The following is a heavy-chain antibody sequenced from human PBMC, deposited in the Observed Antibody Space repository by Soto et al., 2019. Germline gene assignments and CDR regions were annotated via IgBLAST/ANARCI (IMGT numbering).Heavy chain of an antibody. CDR3: ARDGYGGNSVSVFDY. V-gene: IGHV3-7*03. CDR1: NFAFSICW. CDR2: IKQDGSEK. D-gene: IGHD4-17*01. Sequence: GGSLRLSCAASNFAFSICWMSWVRQAPGKGLEWVANIKQDGSEKYYVDSVKGRFTISRDNAKNSLYLQMNSLRAEDTAVYYCARDGYGGNSVSVFDYWGQGTLVTVSS. J-gene: IGHJ4*02.